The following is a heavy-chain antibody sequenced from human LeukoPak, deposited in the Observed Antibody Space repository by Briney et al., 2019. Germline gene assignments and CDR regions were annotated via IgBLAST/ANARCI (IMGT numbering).Heavy chain of an antibody. CDR3: ARARGVRGDAFDI. CDR1: GFTFSIYS. Sequence: PGGSLRLSCAASGFTFSIYSMNWVRHAPGKGREWVSYISSSSSTIYYADSVKGRFTISRDNATNSLYLQMNSLRAEDTAVYYCARARGVRGDAFDIWGQGTMVTVSS. D-gene: IGHD3-10*01. V-gene: IGHV3-48*04. CDR2: ISSSSSTI. J-gene: IGHJ3*02.